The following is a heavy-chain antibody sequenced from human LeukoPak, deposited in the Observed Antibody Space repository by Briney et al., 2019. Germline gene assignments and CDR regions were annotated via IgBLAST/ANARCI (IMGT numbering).Heavy chain of an antibody. D-gene: IGHD6-19*01. CDR1: GFTVSSSY. V-gene: IGHV3-9*01. J-gene: IGHJ4*02. CDR3: AKDNRRHYTSGPNPDSLH. CDR2: ISWNSGSI. Sequence: PGGSLRLSCAASGFTVSSSYMYWVRQPPGKGLEWVSGISWNSGSIDYADSVKGRFTISRDNAKNSLYLQMNSLRVEDTAFYYCAKDNRRHYTSGPNPDSLHWGQGALVTVSS.